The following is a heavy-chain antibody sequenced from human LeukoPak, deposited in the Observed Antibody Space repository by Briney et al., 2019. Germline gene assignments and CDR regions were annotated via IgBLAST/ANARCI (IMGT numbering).Heavy chain of an antibody. V-gene: IGHV4-59*01. CDR1: GGSISSYY. Sequence: PSETLSLTCTVSGGSISSYYWSWIRQPPGKGLEWIGYIYYSGSTNYNPSLKSRVTISVDTSKNQFSLKLSSVTAADTAVYYCARESPKGWFDPWGQGTLVTVSS. CDR2: IYYSGST. J-gene: IGHJ5*02. CDR3: ARESPKGWFDP.